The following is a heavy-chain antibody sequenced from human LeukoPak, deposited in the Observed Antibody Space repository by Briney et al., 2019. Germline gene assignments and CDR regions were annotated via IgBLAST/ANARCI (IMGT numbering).Heavy chain of an antibody. CDR3: ARHSGPGGGYNSGDFDY. Sequence: KAGESLQISCKGSGYSFTNYWIGWVRQLPGKGLQWMGTIYPGDSDTRYSPSFQGQVTISADKSISTAYLQWSSLKASDTAMYYCARHSGPGGGYNSGDFDYWGQGTLVTVSS. V-gene: IGHV5-51*01. D-gene: IGHD5-24*01. CDR2: IYPGDSDT. CDR1: GYSFTNYW. J-gene: IGHJ4*02.